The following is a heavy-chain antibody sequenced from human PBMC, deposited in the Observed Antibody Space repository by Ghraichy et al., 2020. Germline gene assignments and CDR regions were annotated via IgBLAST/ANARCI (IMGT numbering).Heavy chain of an antibody. CDR2: IYYSGST. D-gene: IGHD4-11*01. Sequence: SETLSLTCTVSGGSISSSSYYWGWIRQPPGKGLEWIGSIYYSGSTYYNPSLKSRVTISVDTSKNQFSLKLSSVTAADTAVYYCATTLEAHDYPQGLDWYFDLWGRGTLVTVSS. CDR3: ATTLEAHDYPQGLDWYFDL. CDR1: GGSISSSSYY. J-gene: IGHJ2*01. V-gene: IGHV4-39*01.